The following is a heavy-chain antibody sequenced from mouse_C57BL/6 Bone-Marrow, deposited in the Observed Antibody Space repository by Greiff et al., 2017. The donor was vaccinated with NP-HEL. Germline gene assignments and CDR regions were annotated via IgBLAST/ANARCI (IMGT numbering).Heavy chain of an antibody. J-gene: IGHJ2*01. CDR1: GYTFTTYP. Sequence: VQLQESGAELVKPGASVKMCCKASGYTFTTYPIEWVKQNHGKSLEWIGNFHPYNDDTEYNEKLKNKATLTVEKSSSTVYLELSRLTSDDSSVYYCARGGNYWYYFDYWGQGTTLTVSS. CDR2: FHPYNDDT. CDR3: ARGGNYWYYFDY. D-gene: IGHD2-1*01. V-gene: IGHV1-47*01.